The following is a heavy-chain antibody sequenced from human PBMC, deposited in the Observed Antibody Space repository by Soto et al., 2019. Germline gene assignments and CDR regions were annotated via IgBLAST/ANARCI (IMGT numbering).Heavy chain of an antibody. J-gene: IGHJ4*02. V-gene: IGHV3-23*01. CDR3: AKRGAFNSGWVGDFDN. D-gene: IGHD6-19*01. CDR1: GFIFSNYA. Sequence: EVQLLESGGGLVQPGGSPRLSCAASGFIFSNYALSWVRQAPGKGLEWVSSITNSGRSTYYADSVKGRFTISRDNSKNSLYLQMNSLRAEDTAVYYCAKRGAFNSGWVGDFDNWGQGTLVTVSS. CDR2: ITNSGRST.